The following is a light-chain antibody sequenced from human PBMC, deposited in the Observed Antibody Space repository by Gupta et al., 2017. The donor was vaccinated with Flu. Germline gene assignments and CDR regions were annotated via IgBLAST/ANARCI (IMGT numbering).Light chain of an antibody. CDR3: QQYFSNPQLT. Sequence: LGERATINCKSSQSLFFSSNNKNHLAWYQQKSGQPPKLLIYWASTRESGVPDRFSGSGSGTDFTLTISSLQAEDVAVYYCQQYFSNPQLTFGGGTKVEIK. V-gene: IGKV4-1*01. CDR2: WAS. CDR1: QSLFFSSNNKNH. J-gene: IGKJ4*01.